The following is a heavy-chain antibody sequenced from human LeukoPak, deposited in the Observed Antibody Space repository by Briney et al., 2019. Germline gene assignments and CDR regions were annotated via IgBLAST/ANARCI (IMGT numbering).Heavy chain of an antibody. CDR2: ISGSASSI. V-gene: IGHV3-48*03. D-gene: IGHD3-22*01. CDR1: GFTLSRHG. Sequence: GGSLRLSCAASGFTLSRHGMHWVRQAPGKGLERVSYISGSASSIYYADSVKGRFTISRDNAENSLYLQMSSLRAEDTAVYYCARDKFWDYYDSSGYHDAFDIWGQGTMVTVSS. CDR3: ARDKFWDYYDSSGYHDAFDI. J-gene: IGHJ3*02.